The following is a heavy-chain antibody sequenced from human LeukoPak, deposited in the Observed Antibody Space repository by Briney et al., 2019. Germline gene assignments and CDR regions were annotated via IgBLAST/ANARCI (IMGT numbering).Heavy chain of an antibody. D-gene: IGHD5-18*01. CDR2: IKQDGSEK. V-gene: IGHV3-7*01. Sequence: GGSLRLSCAASGFTFSSYWMSWVRQAPGKGLEWVANIKQDGSEKYYVDSVRGRFTISRDNAKNSLHLQMNSLRAEDTAVYYCARARGYSYGCWFDPWGQGTLVTVSS. CDR1: GFTFSSYW. CDR3: ARARGYSYGCWFDP. J-gene: IGHJ5*02.